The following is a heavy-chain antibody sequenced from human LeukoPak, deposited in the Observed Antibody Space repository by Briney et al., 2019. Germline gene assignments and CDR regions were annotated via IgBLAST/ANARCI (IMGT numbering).Heavy chain of an antibody. CDR3: ARRISLVRDTYAFDI. CDR1: GGSISSSSYY. D-gene: IGHD5-18*01. V-gene: IGHV4-61*02. CDR2: IYNSGDT. J-gene: IGHJ3*02. Sequence: SETLSLTCTVSGGSISSSSYYWSWIRQPAGKGLEWIGRIYNSGDTHYNPSLESRVTMSVDTSKNQFSLKLSSVTAADTAVYYCARRISLVRDTYAFDIWGQGTMVTVSS.